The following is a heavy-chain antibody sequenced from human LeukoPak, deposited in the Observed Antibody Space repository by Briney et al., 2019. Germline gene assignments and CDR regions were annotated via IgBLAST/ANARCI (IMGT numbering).Heavy chain of an antibody. V-gene: IGHV6-1*01. Sequence: SQTLSLTCAFSGDSVSSSNVGWHWVRQSPSRGLEWLGRTYYRSKWYNDYAVSVQSRVTINPDTSKNQSSLQLNSVTPEDTAVYFCARDFNWALDAWGQGSLVTVSS. CDR2: TYYRSKWYN. J-gene: IGHJ5*02. CDR3: ARDFNWALDA. D-gene: IGHD1-1*01. CDR1: GDSVSSSNVG.